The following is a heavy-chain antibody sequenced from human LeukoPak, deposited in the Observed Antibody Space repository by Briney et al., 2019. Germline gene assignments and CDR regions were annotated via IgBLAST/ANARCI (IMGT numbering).Heavy chain of an antibody. D-gene: IGHD3-10*01. CDR2: IYTTGST. CDR3: AKEGMIRGVIDY. CDR1: GASISPYY. J-gene: IGHJ4*02. Sequence: SETLSLTCTVSGASISPYYWTWIRQPAGKGLEWIGHIYTTGSTSYNPSLKSRVTMSLDTSKSQFSLKLNSVTAADTAVYFCAKEGMIRGVIDYWGQGTLVTVSS. V-gene: IGHV4-4*07.